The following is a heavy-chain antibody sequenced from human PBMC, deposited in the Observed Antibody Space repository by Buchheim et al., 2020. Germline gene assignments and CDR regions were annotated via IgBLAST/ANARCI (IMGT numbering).Heavy chain of an antibody. Sequence: EVQLVESGGGLVQPGGSLRLSCAASGFTFSSYWMHWVRQAPGKGLVWVSRINSDGSSTSYADSVKGRFTISRDNAKNTLYLQMNSLRAEDTAVYYCARDTVLLWFGEGVNYYYGMDVWGQGTT. CDR2: INSDGSST. J-gene: IGHJ6*02. CDR3: ARDTVLLWFGEGVNYYYGMDV. V-gene: IGHV3-74*01. CDR1: GFTFSSYW. D-gene: IGHD3-10*01.